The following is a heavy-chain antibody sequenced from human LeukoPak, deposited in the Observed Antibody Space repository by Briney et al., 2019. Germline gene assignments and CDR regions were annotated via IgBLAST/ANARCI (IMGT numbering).Heavy chain of an antibody. CDR3: ATDRGGYGSGSYDY. CDR1: GFTFSSYA. V-gene: IGHV3-23*01. J-gene: IGHJ4*02. Sequence: GGSLRLSCAASGFTFSSYAMSWVRQAPGKGLEWVLAISGSGGSTYYADSVKGRFTISRDNSKNTLYLQMNSLRAEDTAVYYCATDRGGYGSGSYDYWGQGTLVTVSS. CDR2: ISGSGGST. D-gene: IGHD3-10*01.